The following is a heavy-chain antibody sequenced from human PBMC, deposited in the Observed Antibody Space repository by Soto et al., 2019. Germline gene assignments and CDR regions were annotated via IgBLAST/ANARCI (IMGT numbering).Heavy chain of an antibody. V-gene: IGHV1-3*01. CDR3: ARGSGYYYWDDY. Sequence: ASVKVSCKTSGYTYTSYAMHWVRQAPGQRLEWMGWINAGNGNTKYSQKFQGRVTITRDTSASTAYMELSSLRSEDTAVYYCARGSGYYYWDDYWGQGTLVTVSS. D-gene: IGHD3-22*01. CDR1: GYTYTSYA. J-gene: IGHJ4*02. CDR2: INAGNGNT.